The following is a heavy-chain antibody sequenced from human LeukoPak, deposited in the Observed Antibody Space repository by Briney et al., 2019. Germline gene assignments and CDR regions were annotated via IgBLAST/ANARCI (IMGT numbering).Heavy chain of an antibody. CDR2: INPSGGTT. D-gene: IGHD6-19*01. J-gene: IGHJ4*02. CDR3: ARGHSSGWSD. CDR1: GYTFTSYY. Sequence: GASVKVSCKASGYTFTSYYIHWVRQAPGQGLEWMGRINPSGGTTSYAQKFQGRVTMTRDTSTSTVYMELSSLRSEDTAVYYCARGHSSGWSDWGQGTLVTVSS. V-gene: IGHV1-46*01.